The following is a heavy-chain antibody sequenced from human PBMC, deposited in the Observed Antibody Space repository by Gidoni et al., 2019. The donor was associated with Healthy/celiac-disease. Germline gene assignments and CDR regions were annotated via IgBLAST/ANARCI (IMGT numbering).Heavy chain of an antibody. CDR1: GGSFSGYY. V-gene: IGHV4-34*01. D-gene: IGHD5-18*01. Sequence: QVQLQQWGAGLLKPSETLSLTCAVYGGSFSGYYWSWIRQPPGKGLEWIGEINHSGSTNYNPSIKSRVTISVDTSKNQFSLKLSSVTAADTAVYYCAKALDTAEGYWGQGTLVTVSS. CDR3: AKALDTAEGY. CDR2: INHSGST. J-gene: IGHJ4*02.